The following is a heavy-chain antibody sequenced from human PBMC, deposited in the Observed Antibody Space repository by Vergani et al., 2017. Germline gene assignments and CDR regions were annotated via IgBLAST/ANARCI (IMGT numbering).Heavy chain of an antibody. Sequence: QLQLQESGPGLVKPSETLSLTCTVSGGSISSSSYYWGWIRQPPGKGLEWIGSIYYSGSTYYNPSLKSRVTISVDTSKNQFYLKLSSVTAADTAVFYCARGDILTGYPFDYWGQGTLVTVSS. J-gene: IGHJ4*02. CDR1: GGSISSSSYY. CDR2: IYYSGST. CDR3: ARGDILTGYPFDY. V-gene: IGHV4-39*07. D-gene: IGHD3-9*01.